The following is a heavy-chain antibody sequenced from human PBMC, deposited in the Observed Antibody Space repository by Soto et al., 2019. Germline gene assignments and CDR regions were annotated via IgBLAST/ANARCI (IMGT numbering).Heavy chain of an antibody. D-gene: IGHD3-10*01. J-gene: IGHJ6*02. CDR2: IWYDGSNK. CDR1: GFTFSSYG. V-gene: IGHV3-33*01. CDR3: ARNYYYGSGIEGMDV. Sequence: QVQLVESGGGVVQPGRSLRLSCAASGFTFSSYGMHWVRQAPGKGLEWVAVIWYDGSNKYYADSVKGRFTISRDNSKNTLDLQMNSLRAEDTAVYYCARNYYYGSGIEGMDVWGQGTTVTVSS.